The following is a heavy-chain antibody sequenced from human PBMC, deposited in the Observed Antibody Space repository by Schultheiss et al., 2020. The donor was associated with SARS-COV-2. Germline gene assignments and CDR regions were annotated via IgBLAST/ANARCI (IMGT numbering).Heavy chain of an antibody. Sequence: GGSLRLSCAASGFTFSSYEMNWVRQAPGKGLEWVSYISSSGSTIYYADSVKGRFTISRDNSKNTLYLQMNSLRAEDTAVYYCTTEWYFDFWSGRDYWGQGTLVTVSS. CDR1: GFTFSSYE. CDR3: TTEWYFDFWSGRDY. V-gene: IGHV3-48*03. J-gene: IGHJ4*02. CDR2: ISSSGSTI. D-gene: IGHD3-3*01.